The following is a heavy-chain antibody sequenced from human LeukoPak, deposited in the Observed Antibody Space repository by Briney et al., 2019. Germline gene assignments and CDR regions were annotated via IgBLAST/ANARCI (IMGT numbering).Heavy chain of an antibody. CDR2: ISYDGSNK. Sequence: PGGSLRLSCAASGFTFSSYAMHWVRQAPGKGLEWVAVISYDGSNKYYADSVKGRFTISRDNSKNTLYLQMNSLRAEDTAVYYCARERGGNNIVVVVAAPLFDPWGQGTLVTVSS. CDR1: GFTFSSYA. V-gene: IGHV3-30-3*01. D-gene: IGHD2-15*01. CDR3: ARERGGNNIVVVVAAPLFDP. J-gene: IGHJ5*02.